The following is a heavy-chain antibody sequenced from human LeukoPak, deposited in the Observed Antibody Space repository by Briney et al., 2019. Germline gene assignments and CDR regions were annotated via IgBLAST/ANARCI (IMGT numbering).Heavy chain of an antibody. CDR2: MNPNSGNT. D-gene: IGHD6-13*01. Sequence: ASVKVSCKASGYTFTSYDINWVRQATGQGLEWMGWMNPNSGNTGYAQKFQGRVTMTRNTSISTAYMELSSLRSEDTAVYYCARGISSSWYEGFDYWGQGTLVTVSS. CDR1: GYTFTSYD. CDR3: ARGISSSWYEGFDY. J-gene: IGHJ4*02. V-gene: IGHV1-8*01.